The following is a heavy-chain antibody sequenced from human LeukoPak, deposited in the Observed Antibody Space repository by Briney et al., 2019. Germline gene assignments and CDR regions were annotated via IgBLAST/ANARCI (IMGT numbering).Heavy chain of an antibody. CDR2: INPNSGGT. Sequence: GASVKVSCKASGYTFTGYYMHWVRQAPGQGLERMGWINPNSGGTNYAQKFQGRVTMTRDTSISTAYMELSRLRSDDTAVYYCARESAYYYGSGSYPSDYWGQGTLVTVSS. J-gene: IGHJ4*02. V-gene: IGHV1-2*02. CDR1: GYTFTGYY. CDR3: ARESAYYYGSGSYPSDY. D-gene: IGHD3-10*01.